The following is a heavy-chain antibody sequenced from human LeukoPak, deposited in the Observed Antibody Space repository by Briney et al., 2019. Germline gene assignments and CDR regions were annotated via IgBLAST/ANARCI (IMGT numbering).Heavy chain of an antibody. J-gene: IGHJ4*02. CDR2: INHSGST. CDR3: ARSRYSSGWLSSGNFDY. Sequence: PSETLSLTCAVYGGSFSGYYWSWIRQPPGKGLEWIGEINHSGSTNYNPSLKSRVTISVDTSKNQFSLKLSSVTAADTAVYYCARSRYSSGWLSSGNFDYRGQGTLVTVSS. D-gene: IGHD6-19*01. CDR1: GGSFSGYY. V-gene: IGHV4-34*01.